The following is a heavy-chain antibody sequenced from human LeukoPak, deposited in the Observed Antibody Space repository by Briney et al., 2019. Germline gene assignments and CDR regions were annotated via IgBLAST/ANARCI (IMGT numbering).Heavy chain of an antibody. CDR3: VVRDYYDTSDVEY. CDR2: ICPGDSDT. D-gene: IGHD3-22*01. CDR1: GYSFTTYW. J-gene: IGHJ4*02. Sequence: GESLQISCQGSGYSFTTYWIGWVRQMPGKGLEWMGIICPGDSDTRYSPSFQGQVTISADKSISTAYLQWSSLKASDTAMYYCVVRDYYDTSDVEYWGQGTLVTVSS. V-gene: IGHV5-51*01.